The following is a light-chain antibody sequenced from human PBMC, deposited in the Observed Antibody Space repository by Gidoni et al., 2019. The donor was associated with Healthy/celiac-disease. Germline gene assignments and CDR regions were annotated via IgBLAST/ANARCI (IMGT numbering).Light chain of an antibody. CDR3: QQRSNWPPLT. CDR1: QSVSSY. J-gene: IGKJ4*01. V-gene: IGKV3-11*01. Sequence: EIVLTQSPATLSLSPGERATLSCRASQSVSSYLAWYQQKPGQAPRLRIYDASNRATGIPARFSGSGSGTDFTLTISSREPEDFAVYYCQQRSNWPPLTFGGXTKVEIK. CDR2: DAS.